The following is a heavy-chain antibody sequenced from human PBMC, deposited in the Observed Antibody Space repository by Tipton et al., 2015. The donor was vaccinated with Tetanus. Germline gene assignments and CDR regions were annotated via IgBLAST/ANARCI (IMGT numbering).Heavy chain of an antibody. J-gene: IGHJ5*02. CDR2: IYQSGST. CDR1: GGSINSPDYS. CDR3: ARDRGQQFVSDWFDP. D-gene: IGHD6-6*01. V-gene: IGHV4-30-2*01. Sequence: LRLSCTVSGGSINSPDYSWGWIRQPPGKGLEWIGYIYQSGSTSYNPSLATRVTTTAEKSKNQFSLNLRSVTAADTAVYYCARDRGQQFVSDWFDPWGQGTLVTVSS.